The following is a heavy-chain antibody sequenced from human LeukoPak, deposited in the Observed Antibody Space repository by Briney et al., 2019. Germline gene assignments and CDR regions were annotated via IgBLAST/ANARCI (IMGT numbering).Heavy chain of an antibody. CDR3: AKDLGKVIAAAGTSGFDT. Sequence: PGGSLRLSCAASGFNFDDYTMHWVRQPPGKGPEWVSLINWDGGSTFYADSVKGRFSISRDTSKNSLYLQMHSLRTDDTALYYCAKDLGKVIAAAGTSGFDTWGRGTLVTVSS. J-gene: IGHJ4*01. V-gene: IGHV3-43*01. D-gene: IGHD6-13*01. CDR2: INWDGGST. CDR1: GFNFDDYT.